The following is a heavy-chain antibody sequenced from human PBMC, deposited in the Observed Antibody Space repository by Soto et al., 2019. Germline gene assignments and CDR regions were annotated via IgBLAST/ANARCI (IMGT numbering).Heavy chain of an antibody. D-gene: IGHD4-17*01. J-gene: IGHJ3*02. CDR1: GLTFSSSA. CDR2: IIPFFGTV. V-gene: IGHV1-69*12. Sequence: QVQLVQSGAEVKKPGSSVNVSCKASGLTFSSSALTWVRQAPGQGLEWMGGIIPFFGTVDYAQKFQGRVPMTADESTSTTYMELSSLRTEETAVYYCARGQEYGANSDAFDIWGQGTMVTVSS. CDR3: ARGQEYGANSDAFDI.